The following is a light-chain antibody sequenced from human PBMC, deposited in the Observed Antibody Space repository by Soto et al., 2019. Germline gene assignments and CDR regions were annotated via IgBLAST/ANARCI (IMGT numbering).Light chain of an antibody. CDR3: SSYTSSSTYV. J-gene: IGLJ1*01. V-gene: IGLV2-18*02. CDR1: SSDVGSYNR. Sequence: QSVLTQPPSLSGAPGQSVALSCPGTSSDVGSYNRVSWYQQPPGTAPKVMIYEVSNRPSGVPDRFSGSKSGNTASLTISGLQAEDEADYYCSSYTSSSTYVFGTGTKVTVL. CDR2: EVS.